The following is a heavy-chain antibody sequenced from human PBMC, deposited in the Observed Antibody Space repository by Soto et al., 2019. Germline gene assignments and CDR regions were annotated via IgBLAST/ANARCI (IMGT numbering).Heavy chain of an antibody. CDR2: MNPNSGNT. V-gene: IGHV1-8*02. J-gene: IGHJ4*02. CDR3: VRIYCGGDCYPDY. D-gene: IGHD2-21*02. Sequence: ASVKVSCKTSGYTFTSYGISWVRQAPGQGLEWMGWMNPNSGNTGYVQKFQGRVTMTRNPSMRTAYMELSSLRSEDTAVYYCVRIYCGGDCYPDYWGQGTLVTVSS. CDR1: GYTFTSYG.